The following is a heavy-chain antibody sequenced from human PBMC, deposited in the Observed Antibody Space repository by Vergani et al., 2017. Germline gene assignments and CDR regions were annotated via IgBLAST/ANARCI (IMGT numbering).Heavy chain of an antibody. CDR2: ISGSGGST. V-gene: IGHV3-23*01. J-gene: IGHJ4*02. Sequence: EVQLLESGGDLVQPGGSLRLSCAASGFTFSSYAMSWVRQAPGKGLEWVSAISGSGGSTYYADSVKGRFTISRDNSKNTLYLQMNSLRAEDTAVYYCAKDQGPSEAHDYWGQGTLVTVSS. CDR1: GFTFSSYA. CDR3: AKDQGPSEAHDY.